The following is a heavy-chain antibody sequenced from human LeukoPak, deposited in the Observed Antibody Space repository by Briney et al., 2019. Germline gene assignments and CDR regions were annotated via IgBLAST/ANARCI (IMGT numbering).Heavy chain of an antibody. CDR1: GGTFSSYA. V-gene: IGHV1-69*01. J-gene: IGHJ5*02. D-gene: IGHD3-10*02. Sequence: SVKVSCKASGGTFSSYATSWVRQAPGQGLEWMGGIIPIFGTANYAQKFQGRVTITADESTSTAYMELSSLRSEDTAVYYCARGLRSGSHSRGFDPWGQGTLVTVSS. CDR2: IIPIFGTA. CDR3: ARGLRSGSHSRGFDP.